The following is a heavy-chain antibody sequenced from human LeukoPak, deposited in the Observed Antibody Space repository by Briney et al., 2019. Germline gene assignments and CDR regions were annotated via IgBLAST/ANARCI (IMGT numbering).Heavy chain of an antibody. Sequence: INHSASTNYTPSLKSRVTISVDTSKNQFSLKLSSVTAADTAVYYCARGPGVGGYYFDYWGQGTLVTVSS. D-gene: IGHD2-8*01. V-gene: IGHV4-34*13. CDR2: INHSAST. CDR3: ARGPGVGGYYFDY. J-gene: IGHJ4*02.